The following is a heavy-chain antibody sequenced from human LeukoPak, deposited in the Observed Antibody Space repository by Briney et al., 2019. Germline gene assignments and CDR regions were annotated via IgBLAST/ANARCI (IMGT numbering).Heavy chain of an antibody. J-gene: IGHJ4*02. CDR3: AKDRAYYSDSSGYYLVRAYDY. CDR2: ISGSGGNT. V-gene: IGHV3-23*01. D-gene: IGHD3-22*01. Sequence: GGSLRLSCAASGFTFSSYAMSWVRQAPGEGLEWVSAISGSGGNTYYADSVKGRVTISRDNSKNTPDLEMNSLRAEGTAGNFLAKDRAYYSDSSGYYLVRAYDYWGQGTLVTVSS. CDR1: GFTFSSYA.